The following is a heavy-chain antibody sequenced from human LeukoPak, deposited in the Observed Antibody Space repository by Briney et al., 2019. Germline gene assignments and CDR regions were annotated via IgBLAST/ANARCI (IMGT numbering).Heavy chain of an antibody. Sequence: PSQTLSLTCTVSGGSISSGGYYWSWIRQHPGKGLEWIGYIYYSGSTYYNPSLKSRVTISVDTSKNQFSLKLSSVTAADTAVYYCARFNSSSWYGYFDYWGQGTLVAVSS. CDR1: GGSISSGGYY. CDR3: ARFNSSSWYGYFDY. D-gene: IGHD6-13*01. J-gene: IGHJ4*02. CDR2: IYYSGST. V-gene: IGHV4-31*03.